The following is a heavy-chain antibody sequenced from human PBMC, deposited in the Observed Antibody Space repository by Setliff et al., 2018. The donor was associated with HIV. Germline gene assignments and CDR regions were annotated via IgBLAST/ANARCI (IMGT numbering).Heavy chain of an antibody. CDR3: ARSIYGSGTYPLDI. D-gene: IGHD3-10*01. V-gene: IGHV4-4*07. Sequence: SETLSLTCSVSGGSTSHYHWNWIRQPAGKGLEWIGRMYYTGDTNYNPSLKSRVIMSMDTSKNQFSLKLTSVTAADTAVYYCARSIYGSGTYPLDIWGPGILVTVSS. CDR1: GGSTSHYH. J-gene: IGHJ4*02. CDR2: MYYTGDT.